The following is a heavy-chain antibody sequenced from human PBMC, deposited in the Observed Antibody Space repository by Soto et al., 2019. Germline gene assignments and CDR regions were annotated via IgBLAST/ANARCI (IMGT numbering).Heavy chain of an antibody. CDR1: GFTFSSYG. Sequence: QVQLVESGGGVVQPGRSLRLSCAASGFTFSSYGMHWVRQAPGKGLEWVAVISYDGSNKYYADSVKGRFTISRDNSKNTLYLQMNSLRAEDTAVYYCGVVAAYDAFDIWGQGTMVTVSS. CDR2: ISYDGSNK. CDR3: GVVAAYDAFDI. D-gene: IGHD2-15*01. J-gene: IGHJ3*02. V-gene: IGHV3-30*03.